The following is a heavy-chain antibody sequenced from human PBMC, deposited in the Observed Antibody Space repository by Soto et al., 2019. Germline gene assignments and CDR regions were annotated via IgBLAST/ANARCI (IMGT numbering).Heavy chain of an antibody. CDR2: IYPSVTT. D-gene: IGHD2-15*01. CDR3: ARSALCSGGSCYFDY. V-gene: IGHV4-4*07. Sequence: PSETLSLTCTVSGDSITDYYWNWIRQPAGKGLEWIGRIYPSVTTDFNPSLKSRVTMSVDTSKIQFSLNLNSVAAADTAIYYCARSALCSGGSCYFDYWGQGTLVTVSS. J-gene: IGHJ4*02. CDR1: GDSITDYY.